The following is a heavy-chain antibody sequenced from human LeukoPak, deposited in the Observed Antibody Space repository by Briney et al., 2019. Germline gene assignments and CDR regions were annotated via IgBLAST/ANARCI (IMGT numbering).Heavy chain of an antibody. D-gene: IGHD5-12*01. Sequence: ASVKVSCKASGYTFTSYYMHWVRQAPGQGLEWMGIINPSGGSTSYAQKFQGRVTMTRDTSTSTVYMELSSLRSEDTAVYYRARGGIVATMEYYFDYWGQGTLVTVSS. V-gene: IGHV1-46*01. CDR3: ARGGIVATMEYYFDY. J-gene: IGHJ4*02. CDR2: INPSGGST. CDR1: GYTFTSYY.